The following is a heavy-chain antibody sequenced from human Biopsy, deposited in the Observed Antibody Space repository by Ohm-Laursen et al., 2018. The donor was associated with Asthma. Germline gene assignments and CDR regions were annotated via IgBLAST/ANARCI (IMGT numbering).Heavy chain of an antibody. D-gene: IGHD4-23*01. J-gene: IGHJ4*02. Sequence: SLRLSCAASGFTFSNYGMHWVHQAPGKGLDWVAVISFDGSNKNYTDSVKGRFTISRDNSRNTLHLQMNSLRAEDTAVYYCAKDVFPGWELRRGPDYWGQGTLVTVSS. CDR2: ISFDGSNK. V-gene: IGHV3-30*18. CDR1: GFTFSNYG. CDR3: AKDVFPGWELRRGPDY.